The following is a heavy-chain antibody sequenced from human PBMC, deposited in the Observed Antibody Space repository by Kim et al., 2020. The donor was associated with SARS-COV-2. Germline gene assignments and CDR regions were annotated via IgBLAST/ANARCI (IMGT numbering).Heavy chain of an antibody. CDR1: GHIFTRDS. Sequence: ASVKVSCKTSGHIFTRDSIHWVRQAPGQGLEWMGGIDCGNGNTIYSQKFQGRVTFTTDTSARTAYMELSFLRSEDSAVYYCLGGFYFDYWRQGTLVTVSS. CDR3: LGGFYFDY. V-gene: IGHV1-3*01. J-gene: IGHJ4*02. CDR2: IDCGNGNT. D-gene: IGHD3-16*01.